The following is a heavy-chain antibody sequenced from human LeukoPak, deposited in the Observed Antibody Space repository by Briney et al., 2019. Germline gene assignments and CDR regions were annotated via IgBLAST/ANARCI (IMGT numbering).Heavy chain of an antibody. CDR2: INPNSGGT. V-gene: IGHV1-2*02. D-gene: IGHD3-22*01. J-gene: IGHJ3*02. Sequence: ASVKVSCKASGGTFSSYAISWVRQAPGQGLEWMGWINPNSGGTNYAQKFRGRVTMTRDTSISTAYMELSRLRSDDTAVYYCARQKSPIYYDSSGYSFAFDIWGQGTMVTVSS. CDR3: ARQKSPIYYDSSGYSFAFDI. CDR1: GGTFSSYA.